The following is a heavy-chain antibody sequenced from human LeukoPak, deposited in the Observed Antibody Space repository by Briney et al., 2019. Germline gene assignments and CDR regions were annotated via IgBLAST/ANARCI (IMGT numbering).Heavy chain of an antibody. CDR1: GGSITGYY. V-gene: IGHV4-59*01. CDR3: TRGAGWLIDY. Sequence: SETLSLTCAVSGGSITGYYWSWIRQPPGKGLEWVGCISYGGTTCYNPSPTSRVTISLDTSKNHFSLKLNSVTTADTAVYYCTRGAGWLIDYWGQGILVTVSS. D-gene: IGHD3-16*01. J-gene: IGHJ4*02. CDR2: ISYGGTT.